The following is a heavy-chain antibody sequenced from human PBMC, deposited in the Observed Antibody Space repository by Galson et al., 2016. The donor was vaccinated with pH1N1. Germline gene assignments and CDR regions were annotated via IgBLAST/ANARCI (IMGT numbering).Heavy chain of an antibody. Sequence: SVKVSCKASGGTISEYAISWVRQAPGQGLEWMGGIIPIFGTPNYAQNFRGRLKITADKSTSTVYLEKKSLTPDDTAVYYCARGRVPMCGVIKYYGMDVWGQGTTVTVSS. J-gene: IGHJ6*02. CDR2: IIPIFGTP. CDR3: ARGRVPMCGVIKYYGMDV. D-gene: IGHD3-3*01. V-gene: IGHV1-69*06. CDR1: GGTISEYA.